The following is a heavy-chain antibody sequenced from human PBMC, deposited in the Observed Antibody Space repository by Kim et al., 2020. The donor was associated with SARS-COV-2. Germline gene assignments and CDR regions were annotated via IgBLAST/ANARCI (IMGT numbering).Heavy chain of an antibody. D-gene: IGHD6-19*01. CDR1: GYTFTGYY. CDR3: ARALAPVAGTWNAFDI. CDR2: INPNSGGP. Sequence: ASVKVSCKASGYTFTGYYMHWVRQAPGQGLEWMGWINPNSGGPNYAQKFQGWVTMTRDTSISTAYMELSRLRSDDTAVYYCARALAPVAGTWNAFDIWGQGTMVTVSS. V-gene: IGHV1-2*04. J-gene: IGHJ3*02.